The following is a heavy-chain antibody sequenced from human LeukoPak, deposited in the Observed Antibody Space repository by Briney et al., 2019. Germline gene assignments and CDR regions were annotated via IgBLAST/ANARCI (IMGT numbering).Heavy chain of an antibody. CDR3: ARGRYVTTRGGAAAGFLDY. J-gene: IGHJ4*02. Sequence: PSETLSLTCGVSGASFSEYVWNWVRQSPAEGLEWIGEIKHGGGATYNPSLMGRVTISADTSKNQFSLKLSSVTAADTAVYYCARGRYVTTRGGAAAGFLDYWGQGTLVTVST. D-gene: IGHD6-13*01. CDR1: GASFSEYV. CDR2: IKHGGGA. V-gene: IGHV4-34*01.